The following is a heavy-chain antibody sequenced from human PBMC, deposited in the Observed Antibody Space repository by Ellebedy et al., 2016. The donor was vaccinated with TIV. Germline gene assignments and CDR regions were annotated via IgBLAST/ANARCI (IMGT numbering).Heavy chain of an antibody. Sequence: PGGSLRLSCAASGFTFSSFAMGRVRRTPGKGLEGVSGLHGSGRGIWYSDSVKGRFTISRDNSKNTVYLQMNSLRAEDTGIYYCVKDQIAGDGRWVFDLWGQGTMVTVSS. D-gene: IGHD5-24*01. CDR3: VKDQIAGDGRWVFDL. CDR2: LHGSGRGI. V-gene: IGHV3-23*01. CDR1: GFTFSSFA. J-gene: IGHJ3*01.